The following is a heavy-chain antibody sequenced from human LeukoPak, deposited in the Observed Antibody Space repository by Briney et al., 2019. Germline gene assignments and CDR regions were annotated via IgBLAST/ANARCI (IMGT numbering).Heavy chain of an antibody. CDR1: GGSISHYY. CDR3: ARVVSSSFYYYYMDV. Sequence: PSETLSLTCAVYGGSISHYYWSWIRQPPGKGLEWIGYIYYSGSTNYNPSLKSRVTISVDTSKNQFSLKLSSVTAADTAVYYCARVVSSSFYYYYMDVWGKGTTVTISS. V-gene: IGHV4-59*01. CDR2: IYYSGST. D-gene: IGHD6-13*01. J-gene: IGHJ6*03.